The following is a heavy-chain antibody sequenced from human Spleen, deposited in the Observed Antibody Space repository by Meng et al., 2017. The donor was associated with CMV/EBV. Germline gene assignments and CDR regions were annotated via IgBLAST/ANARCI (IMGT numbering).Heavy chain of an antibody. Sequence: ASVKVSCKASGYTFTDYYIHWVRQAPGQGLEWMGWINPNRGGTNFAQKFEDRVTMTRDTSIRTAYMELSRLRSDDTAVYYCARGYCSGASCYIDDWGQGTLVTVSS. CDR3: ARGYCSGASCYIDD. V-gene: IGHV1-2*02. CDR2: INPNRGGT. CDR1: GYTFTDYY. D-gene: IGHD2-2*02. J-gene: IGHJ4*02.